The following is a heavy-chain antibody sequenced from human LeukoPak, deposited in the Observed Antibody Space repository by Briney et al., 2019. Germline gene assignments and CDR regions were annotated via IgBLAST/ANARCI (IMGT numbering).Heavy chain of an antibody. CDR3: AREVVELRGGLHYYYGMDV. CDR1: GFSVSNNY. D-gene: IGHD1-7*01. V-gene: IGHV3-66*01. CDR2: IYSGGST. J-gene: IGHJ6*02. Sequence: GGSLRLSCAASGFSVSNNYMSWVRQAPGKGLEWVSVIYSGGSTFYADSVKGRFTISRDNSKNTLYLQMNSLRAEDTAVYYCAREVVELRGGLHYYYGMDVWGQGTTVTVSS.